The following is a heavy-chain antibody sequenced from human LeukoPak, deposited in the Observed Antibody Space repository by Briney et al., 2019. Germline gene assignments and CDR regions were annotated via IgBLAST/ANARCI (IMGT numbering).Heavy chain of an antibody. CDR2: INPNSGGT. V-gene: IGHV1-2*02. CDR3: AGAVSSSWYELGRGWFDP. CDR1: GYTFTSYY. Sequence: GASVKVSCKASGYTFTSYYMHLVRQAPGQGLELMGWINPNSGGTNYAQKFQGRVTMTRETSISTAYMELSRLRSDDTAVYYCAGAVSSSWYELGRGWFDPWGQGTLVTVSS. D-gene: IGHD6-13*01. J-gene: IGHJ5*02.